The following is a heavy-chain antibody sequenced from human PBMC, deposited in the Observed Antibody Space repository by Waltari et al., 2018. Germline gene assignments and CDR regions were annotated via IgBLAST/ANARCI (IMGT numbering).Heavy chain of an antibody. CDR3: AKGIDYIDY. J-gene: IGHJ4*02. D-gene: IGHD3-10*01. V-gene: IGHV3-43*01. CDR2: ISWDGGST. Sequence: EVQLVESGGVVVQPGGSLRLSCAASGFTIDDYTMHWVRQAPGKGVEWVSLISWDGGSTYYADSVKGRFTISRDNSKNSLYLQMNSLRTEDTALYYCAKGIDYIDYWGQGTLVTVSS. CDR1: GFTIDDYT.